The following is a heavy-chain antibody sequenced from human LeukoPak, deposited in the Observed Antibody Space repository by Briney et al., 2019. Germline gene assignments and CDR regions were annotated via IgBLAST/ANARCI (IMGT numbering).Heavy chain of an antibody. V-gene: IGHV3-33*01. Sequence: PGGSLRLSCAASGFTFSSYGMHWVRQAPGKGLEWVAVIWYDGSNKYYADSVKGRFTISRDNSKNTLYLQMNSLRAEDTAVYYCARDREYSSSCLQHWGQGTLVTVSS. CDR2: IWYDGSNK. D-gene: IGHD6-13*01. CDR1: GFTFSSYG. J-gene: IGHJ1*01. CDR3: ARDREYSSSCLQH.